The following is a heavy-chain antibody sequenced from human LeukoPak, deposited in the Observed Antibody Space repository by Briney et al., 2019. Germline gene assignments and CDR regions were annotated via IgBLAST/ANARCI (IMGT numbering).Heavy chain of an antibody. CDR1: GGSFSGYY. CDR3: ARDSFSAAAGRYGMDV. CDR2: INHSGST. J-gene: IGHJ6*04. Sequence: SETLSLTCAVYGGSFSGYYWSWIRQPPGKGLEWIGEINHSGSTNYNPSLKGRVTISVDTSKNQFSLKLSSVTAADTAVYYCARDSFSAAAGRYGMDVWGKGTTVTVSS. D-gene: IGHD6-13*01. V-gene: IGHV4-34*01.